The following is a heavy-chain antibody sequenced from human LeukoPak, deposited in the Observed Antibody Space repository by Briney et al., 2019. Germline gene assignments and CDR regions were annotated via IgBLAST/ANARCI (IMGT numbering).Heavy chain of an antibody. V-gene: IGHV3-23*01. J-gene: IGHJ4*02. CDR1: GFTFSSYA. D-gene: IGHD3-10*01. Sequence: PGGSLRLSCAASGFTFSSYAMSWVRQAPGKGLEWVSAISGSGGSTYYADSVKGRFTISRDNSKNTLYLQMNSLRAEDTAVYYCANGRRFGELPLDYWGQGTLVTVSS. CDR2: ISGSGGST. CDR3: ANGRRFGELPLDY.